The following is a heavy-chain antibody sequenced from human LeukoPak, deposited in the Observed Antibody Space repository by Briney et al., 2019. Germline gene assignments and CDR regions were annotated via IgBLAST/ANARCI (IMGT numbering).Heavy chain of an antibody. J-gene: IGHJ3*02. CDR1: GFSLRNYV. CDR3: AKSLTGYLYDAFDI. D-gene: IGHD3-9*01. Sequence: GGSLRLSCAASGFSLRNYVMTWVRQAPGKGLEWVSGISGDGEITYHADSVKGRLTISRDNSRDTLSLQLNSLRAEDTAVYFCAKSLTGYLYDAFDIWGQGTMITVSS. CDR2: ISGDGEIT. V-gene: IGHV3-23*01.